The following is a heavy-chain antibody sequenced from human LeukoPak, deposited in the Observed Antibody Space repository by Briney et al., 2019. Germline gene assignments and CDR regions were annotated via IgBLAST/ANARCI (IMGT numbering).Heavy chain of an antibody. CDR1: GGSFSGYY. J-gene: IGHJ6*03. CDR2: INHSGST. CDR3: ARESYCSSIRCPWADNYFYMDV. D-gene: IGHD6-13*01. Sequence: SETLSLTCAVYGGSFSGYYWSWIRQPPGKGLEWLGEINHSGSTNYNPSLKSRVTISEDTSKNQLSLTVTSVTAADTAVYYCARESYCSSIRCPWADNYFYMDVWGKGTTVTVSS. V-gene: IGHV4-34*01.